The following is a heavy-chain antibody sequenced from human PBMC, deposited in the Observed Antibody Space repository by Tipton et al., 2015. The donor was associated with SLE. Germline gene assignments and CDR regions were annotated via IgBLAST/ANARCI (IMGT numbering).Heavy chain of an antibody. J-gene: IGHJ3*02. CDR1: GGSISSGSYY. V-gene: IGHV4-61*09. D-gene: IGHD3-22*01. CDR2: IYTSGST. Sequence: TLSLTCTVSGGSISSGSYYWSWIRQPAGKGLEWIGYIYTSGSTNYNPSLKSRVTISVDTSKNQFSLKLSSVTAADTAVYYCARDSHYYDSSGYLGGAFDIWGQGTMVTVSS. CDR3: ARDSHYYDSSGYLGGAFDI.